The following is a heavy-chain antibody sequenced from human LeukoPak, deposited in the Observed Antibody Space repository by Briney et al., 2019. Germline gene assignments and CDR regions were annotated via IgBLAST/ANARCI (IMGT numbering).Heavy chain of an antibody. CDR3: AREGYSSAWGFFDY. D-gene: IGHD6-25*01. CDR2: ISSSGSPI. V-gene: IGHV3-48*03. Sequence: GGSLRLSCAASGLTFSTYEMNWVRKAPGKGLEWVSYISSSGSPIYYADSVKGRFTISRDNAKNSLSLQMNSLRAEDTAVYYCAREGYSSAWGFFDYWGQGILVTVSS. J-gene: IGHJ4*02. CDR1: GLTFSTYE.